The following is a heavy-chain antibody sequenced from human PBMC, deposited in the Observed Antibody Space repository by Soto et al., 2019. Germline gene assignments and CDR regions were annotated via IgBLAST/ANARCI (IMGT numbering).Heavy chain of an antibody. CDR2: ITWNSGSI. D-gene: IGHD3-3*01. V-gene: IGHV3-9*01. CDR1: GFTFDDYA. J-gene: IGHJ4*01. CDR3: AKEGRRFLEWSDPYYFDY. Sequence: GGSLRLSCAASGFTFDDYAMHWVRQAPGKGLEWVSGITWNSGSIGYADSVKGRFTISRDNAQNCLYLQMNSLTPEDTALYYCAKEGRRFLEWSDPYYFDYWGQGALVTVSS.